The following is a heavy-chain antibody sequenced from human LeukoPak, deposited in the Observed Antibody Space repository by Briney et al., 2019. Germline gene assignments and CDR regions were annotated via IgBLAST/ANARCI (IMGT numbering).Heavy chain of an antibody. J-gene: IGHJ3*02. CDR2: TSESGGST. CDR1: GFTFSSYA. Sequence: GGSLRLSCAASGFTFSSYAMSWVRQAPGKGLEWVSVTSESGGSTHYADSVKGRFTIYRDNSKNTLYLQMNSLGGEDTAVYYCAKGRWGLTINNFDIWGQGRMDTVSS. CDR3: AKGRWGLTINNFDI. D-gene: IGHD3-9*01. V-gene: IGHV3-23*01.